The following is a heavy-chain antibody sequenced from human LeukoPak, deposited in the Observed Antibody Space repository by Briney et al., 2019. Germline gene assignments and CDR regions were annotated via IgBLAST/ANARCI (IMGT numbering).Heavy chain of an antibody. Sequence: SETLSLTCTVSGGSISSYYWSWIRQPPGKGLEWIGYTYYSGSTNYNPSLKSRVTISVDTSKNQFSLKLSSVTAADTAVYYCARHLYYYYMDVWGKGTTVTVSS. CDR1: GGSISSYY. J-gene: IGHJ6*03. V-gene: IGHV4-59*08. CDR2: TYYSGST. CDR3: ARHLYYYYMDV.